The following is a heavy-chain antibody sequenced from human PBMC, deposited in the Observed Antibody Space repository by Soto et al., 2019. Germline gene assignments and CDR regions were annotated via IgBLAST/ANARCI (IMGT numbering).Heavy chain of an antibody. Sequence: EVQLVESGGGLVQPGRSLRLSCAASGFIFEDYAMHWVRQAPGKGLEWVSSITWNSDSLAYTGSVKGRFTISRDNAKNSLYLAMDSLRPEDTALYFCTKSRGVAGRPLDDWGQGTFVTVSS. D-gene: IGHD6-6*01. CDR2: ITWNSDSL. V-gene: IGHV3-9*01. CDR1: GFIFEDYA. J-gene: IGHJ4*02. CDR3: TKSRGVAGRPLDD.